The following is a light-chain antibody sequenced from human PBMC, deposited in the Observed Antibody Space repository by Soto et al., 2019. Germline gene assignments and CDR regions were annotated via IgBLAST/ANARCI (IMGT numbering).Light chain of an antibody. CDR3: QSYDSSLSGYV. J-gene: IGLJ1*01. Sequence: QAVVTQSPSVSGAPGQRVTISCTGSSSNIGAGYDVHWYQQLPGTAPKLLIYANSNRPSGVPGRFSGSKSGTSASLAIAGLQAEDEADYCCQSYDSSLSGYVFGTGTKLTVL. CDR1: SSNIGAGYD. V-gene: IGLV1-40*01. CDR2: ANS.